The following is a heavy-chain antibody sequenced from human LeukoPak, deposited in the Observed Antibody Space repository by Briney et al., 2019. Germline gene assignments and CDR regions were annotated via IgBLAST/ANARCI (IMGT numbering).Heavy chain of an antibody. D-gene: IGHD3-10*02. CDR2: ISSSGSTI. CDR3: AELGITMIGGV. Sequence: GGSLRLSCAASGFTFDDYGMNWVRQAPGKWLEWVSYISSSGSTIYYADSVKGRFTISRDNAKNSLYLQMNSLRAEDTAVYYCAELGITMIGGVWGKGTTVTISS. V-gene: IGHV3-48*03. CDR1: GFTFDDYG. J-gene: IGHJ6*04.